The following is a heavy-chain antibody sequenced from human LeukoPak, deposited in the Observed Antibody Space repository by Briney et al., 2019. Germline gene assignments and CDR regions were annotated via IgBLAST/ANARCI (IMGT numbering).Heavy chain of an antibody. Sequence: PGGSLRLSCAASGFTFSSYAMHWVRQAPGKGLEWVAVISYDGSNKYYADSVKGRFTISRDNSKNTLYLQMNSLRAEDTAVYYCARDPGELDYWGQGTLVTVSS. J-gene: IGHJ4*02. CDR3: ARDPGELDY. V-gene: IGHV3-30-3*01. CDR2: ISYDGSNK. CDR1: GFTFSSYA. D-gene: IGHD1-26*01.